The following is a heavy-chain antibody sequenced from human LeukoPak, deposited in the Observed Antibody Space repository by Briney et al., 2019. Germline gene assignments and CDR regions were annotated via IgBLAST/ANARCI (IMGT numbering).Heavy chain of an antibody. CDR3: ARYYIGYCATTYCYIGGFDP. CDR2: IYTSGST. V-gene: IGHV4-4*07. Sequence: SETLSLTCTVSGGSISSYYWSWIRQPAGKGLEWIGRIYTSGSTNYNPSLKSRVTMSVDTSKNQFSLKLSSVTAADTAVYYCARYYIGYCATTYCYIGGFDPWGQGTLVTVSA. CDR1: GGSISSYY. J-gene: IGHJ5*02. D-gene: IGHD2-2*02.